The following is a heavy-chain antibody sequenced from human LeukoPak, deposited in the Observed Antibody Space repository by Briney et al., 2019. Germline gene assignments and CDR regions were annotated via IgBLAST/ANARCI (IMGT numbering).Heavy chain of an antibody. CDR3: AKEETTGAVTPDFGPNDY. V-gene: IGHV3-30*18. D-gene: IGHD4-17*01. J-gene: IGHJ4*02. Sequence: GGSLRLSCAASGLTFSSYGMHWVRQAPDKWLEWVAVVSYDGSNKYYADSVKGRFTISRDNSKNTLYLQMISLRAEDTAVYYCAKEETTGAVTPDFGPNDYWGQGTLVTVSS. CDR2: VSYDGSNK. CDR1: GLTFSSYG.